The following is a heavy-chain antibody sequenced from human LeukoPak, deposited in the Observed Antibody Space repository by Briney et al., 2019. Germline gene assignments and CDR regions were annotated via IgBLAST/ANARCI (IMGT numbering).Heavy chain of an antibody. CDR2: ISSSGSTI. Sequence: GGSLRLSCAASGFTFSDYYMSWIRQAPGKGLEWVSYISSSGSTIYYADSVKGRFTISRDNAKNSLYLQMNSLRAVDTAVYYCARARGSCYSCYYYYMDVWGKGTTVTVSS. CDR1: GFTFSDYY. V-gene: IGHV3-11*04. CDR3: ARARGSCYSCYYYYMDV. D-gene: IGHD2-15*01. J-gene: IGHJ6*03.